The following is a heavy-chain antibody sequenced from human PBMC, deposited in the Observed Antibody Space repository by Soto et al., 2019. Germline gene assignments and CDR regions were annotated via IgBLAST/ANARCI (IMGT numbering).Heavy chain of an antibody. D-gene: IGHD6-13*01. CDR1: GYTFTSYG. J-gene: IGHJ5*01. V-gene: IGHV1-18*01. CDR2: ISAYNGNK. Sequence: QVQLVQSGAEVKKPGASVKVSCKASGYTFTSYGISWVRQAPGQGLEWMGWISAYNGNKKYAQKLQGRGTMTTDTATRTAYMELRRLRSDDTAVYYCARDLGQQLFDSWGQGTLVTVSS. CDR3: ARDLGQQLFDS.